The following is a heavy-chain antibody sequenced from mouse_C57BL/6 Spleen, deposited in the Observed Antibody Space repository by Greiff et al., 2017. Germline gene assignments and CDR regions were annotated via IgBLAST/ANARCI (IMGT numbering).Heavy chain of an antibody. J-gene: IGHJ4*01. CDR3: ARMYYGSCYAMDY. V-gene: IGHV5-17*01. D-gene: IGHD1-1*01. Sequence: DVQLVESGGGLVKPGGSLKLSCAASGFTFSDSGMHWVRQAPEKGLEWVAYISSGSSTIYYADTVKGRFTISRDNAKNTLFLKMTSLRSEDTAMYYCARMYYGSCYAMDYWGQGTSVTVSS. CDR2: ISSGSSTI. CDR1: GFTFSDSG.